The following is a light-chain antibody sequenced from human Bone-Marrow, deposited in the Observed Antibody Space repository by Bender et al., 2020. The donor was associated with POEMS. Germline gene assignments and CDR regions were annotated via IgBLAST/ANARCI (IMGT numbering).Light chain of an antibody. CDR1: KLGNKY. Sequence: SYELTQPPSVSVSPGQTASITCSGDKLGNKYVCWYQQKPGQSPLLVIYQDTQRPSGIPERFSGSNSGNTATLTISGTQAMDEADYYCQAWDSSVVFGGGTKLTVL. V-gene: IGLV3-1*01. J-gene: IGLJ2*01. CDR2: QDT. CDR3: QAWDSSVV.